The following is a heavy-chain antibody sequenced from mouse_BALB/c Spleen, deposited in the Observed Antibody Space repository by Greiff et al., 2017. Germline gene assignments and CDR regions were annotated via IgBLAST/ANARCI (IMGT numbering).Heavy chain of an antibody. CDR2: ICGDGST. Sequence: VKLMESGPGLVAPSQSLSITCTASGFSFTGYGVNWVRQPPGKGLEWLGMICGDGSTDYNSALKSRLSISKDNSKSQVFLKMNSLQTDDTARYYCAREGSTMITTGFAYWGQGTLVTVSA. D-gene: IGHD2-4*01. V-gene: IGHV2-6-7*01. CDR1: GFSFTGYG. CDR3: AREGSTMITTGFAY. J-gene: IGHJ3*01.